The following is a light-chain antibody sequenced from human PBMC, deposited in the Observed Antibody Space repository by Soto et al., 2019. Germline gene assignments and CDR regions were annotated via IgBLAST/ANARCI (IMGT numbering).Light chain of an antibody. CDR3: VSFTSSTTYV. V-gene: IGLV2-14*03. CDR1: SSDVGGSNF. CDR2: DVA. J-gene: IGLJ1*01. Sequence: QSVLTQPASVSAFPVQSITISCTGTSSDVGGSNFVSWYQQHPGKPPKLIIYDVATRPSGVSNRFSGSKSGSTASLIISRLQTEDEADYYCVSFTSSTTYVFGSGTKVTVL.